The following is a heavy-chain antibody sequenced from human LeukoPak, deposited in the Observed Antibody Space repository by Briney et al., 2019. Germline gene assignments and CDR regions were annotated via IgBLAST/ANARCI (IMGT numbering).Heavy chain of an antibody. Sequence: GGSLRLSCAASGFTFSSYGMHWVRQAPGKGLEWVAVIWYDGSNKYYADSVKGRFTISRDNSKNTLYLQMNSLRAEDTAVYYCAKERRSGYDYYYFDYWGKGTLVTVSS. V-gene: IGHV3-33*06. CDR2: IWYDGSNK. D-gene: IGHD5-12*01. J-gene: IGHJ4*02. CDR3: AKERRSGYDYYYFDY. CDR1: GFTFSSYG.